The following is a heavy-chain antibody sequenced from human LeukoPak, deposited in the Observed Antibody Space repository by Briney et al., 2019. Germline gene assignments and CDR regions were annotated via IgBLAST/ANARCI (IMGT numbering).Heavy chain of an antibody. Sequence: ASVKVSCKASGYTFTSYGISWVRQAPGQGLEGMGWISAYNGNANYAQKLQGRVTMTTDTSTSTAYMELRSLRSDDTAVYYCARAFGRSSTSCKFDYWGQGTLVTVSS. D-gene: IGHD2-2*01. V-gene: IGHV1-18*04. CDR1: GYTFTSYG. CDR2: ISAYNGNA. CDR3: ARAFGRSSTSCKFDY. J-gene: IGHJ4*02.